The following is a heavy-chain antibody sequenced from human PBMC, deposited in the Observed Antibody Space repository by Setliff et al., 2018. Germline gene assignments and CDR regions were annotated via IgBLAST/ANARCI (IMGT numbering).Heavy chain of an antibody. CDR1: GLSYTNDW. D-gene: IGHD2-21*02. CDR3: ARNSFGVVVTAIDY. CDR2: ISGSSGYK. J-gene: IGHJ4*02. Sequence: GGSLRLSCTASGLSYTNDWVSWVRQAPGKGLEWVSSISGSSGYKYYADSLKGRFTISRDNAKSSLYLQVDSLRAEDTAVYYCARNSFGVVVTAIDYWGQGTLVTVSS. V-gene: IGHV3-21*01.